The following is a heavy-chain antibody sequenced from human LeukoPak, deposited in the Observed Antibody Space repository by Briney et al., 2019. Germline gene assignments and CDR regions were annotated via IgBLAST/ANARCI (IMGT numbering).Heavy chain of an antibody. CDR3: ARYKTIFDY. Sequence: SETLSLTCSVSGGSISSGGYSWSWIRQPPGKGLEWIGYIYYSGSTYYNPSLKSRVTISVDTSKNQFSLKLSSVTAADTAVYYCARYKTIFDYWGQGTLVTVSS. V-gene: IGHV4-30-4*07. CDR1: GGSISSGGYS. J-gene: IGHJ4*02. CDR2: IYYSGST. D-gene: IGHD1-1*01.